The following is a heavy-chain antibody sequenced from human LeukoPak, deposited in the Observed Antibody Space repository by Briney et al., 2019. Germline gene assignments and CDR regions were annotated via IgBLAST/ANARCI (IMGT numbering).Heavy chain of an antibody. D-gene: IGHD3-22*01. V-gene: IGHV1-2*02. CDR3: ATSITMIVVVNGFDY. Sequence: ASVKVSCKASGYTFTGYYMHWVRQAPGQGLEWMGWINPDSGGTNYAQKFQGRVTMTRDTSISTAYMELSRLRSDDTAVYYCATSITMIVVVNGFDYWGQGTLVTVSS. J-gene: IGHJ4*02. CDR2: INPDSGGT. CDR1: GYTFTGYY.